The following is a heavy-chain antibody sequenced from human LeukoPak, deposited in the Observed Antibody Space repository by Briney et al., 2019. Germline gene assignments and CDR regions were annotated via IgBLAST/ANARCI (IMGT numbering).Heavy chain of an antibody. CDR3: ARGRSITVRRGVAMSDGFDI. Sequence: RAGGSVSRSCTASGLTFTSDGMGWVRQAPGKGLEWVSFHDIGGSYIYYGDSVKGRVTISRDNAKNSLYLQMNGLRAEDTAVYYCARGRSITVRRGVAMSDGFDIWGQGERVTVSS. V-gene: IGHV3-21*01. CDR1: GLTFTSDG. D-gene: IGHD3-10*01. J-gene: IGHJ3*02. CDR2: HDIGGSYI.